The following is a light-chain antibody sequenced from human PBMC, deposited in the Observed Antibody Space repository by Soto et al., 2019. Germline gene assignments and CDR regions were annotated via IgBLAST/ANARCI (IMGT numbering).Light chain of an antibody. Sequence: QSALAQPASVSGSPGQSITISCTGTSSDVGGYHYVSWYQHRPGRVPKLIIYEVTNRASGVTNRFSASKSGNTASLTISGLLADDEADYYCTSYTSSGTIVFGGGTKLTVL. CDR2: EVT. CDR1: SSDVGGYHY. CDR3: TSYTSSGTIV. J-gene: IGLJ3*02. V-gene: IGLV2-14*01.